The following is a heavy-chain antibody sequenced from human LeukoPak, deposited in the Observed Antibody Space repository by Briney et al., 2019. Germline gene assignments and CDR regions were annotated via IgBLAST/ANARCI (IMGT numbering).Heavy chain of an antibody. D-gene: IGHD2-2*01. CDR2: INAGNGNT. J-gene: IGHJ4*02. V-gene: IGHV1-3*01. CDR3: ARVQSAYCSSSSCYGGYFDY. Sequence: ASVKVSCKASGYTFTSYAMHWVRQAPGQRPEWMGWINAGNGNTRYSQKFQGRVTITRDTSASTAYMELSSLRPEDTAVYYCARVQSAYCSSSSCYGGYFDYWGQGTLVTVSS. CDR1: GYTFTSYA.